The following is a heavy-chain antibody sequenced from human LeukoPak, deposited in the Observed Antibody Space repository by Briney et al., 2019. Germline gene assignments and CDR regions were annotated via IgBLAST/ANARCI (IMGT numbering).Heavy chain of an antibody. CDR3: AREPYYSGIYSDY. V-gene: IGHV1-2*02. D-gene: IGHD2-15*01. CDR1: GYTFTDYY. J-gene: IGHJ4*02. Sequence: GASVKVSCKASGYTFTDYYLHWVRQAPGQGLEWMGWINPNSGGTNFAQKFQGRVAMTRDTSISTAYMELRRLRSDDTAVYYCAREPYYSGIYSDYWGQGTLVTVSS. CDR2: INPNSGGT.